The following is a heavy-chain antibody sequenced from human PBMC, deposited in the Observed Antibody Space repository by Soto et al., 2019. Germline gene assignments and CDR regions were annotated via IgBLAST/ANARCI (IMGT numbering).Heavy chain of an antibody. CDR2: ISYDGSNK. CDR1: GFTFCSYG. V-gene: IGHV3-30*18. Sequence: GGSLRLSCAASGFTFCSYGMHRVRQAPGKGLEWVAVISYDGSNKYYADSVKGRFTISRDNSKNTLYLQMNSLRAEDTAVYYCAKSGGYDFWSGYYPLWGQGTRVTVSS. J-gene: IGHJ4*02. CDR3: AKSGGYDFWSGYYPL. D-gene: IGHD3-3*01.